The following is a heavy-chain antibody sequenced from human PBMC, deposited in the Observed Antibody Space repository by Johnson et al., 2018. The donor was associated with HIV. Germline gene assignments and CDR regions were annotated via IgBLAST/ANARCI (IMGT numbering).Heavy chain of an antibody. D-gene: IGHD1-1*01. CDR3: TTGLSWNDAFHI. CDR1: GFTFSNAW. J-gene: IGHJ3*02. CDR2: IKSKTDGGTT. V-gene: IGHV3-15*01. Sequence: VQLVESGGGVVQPGRSLRLSCAASGFTFSNAWMSWVRQAPGKGLEWVGRIKSKTDGGTTDYAAPVKGRFTISRDDSENTLYLQMNSLKTEDTALYYCTTGLSWNDAFHIWAQGTMVTVSS.